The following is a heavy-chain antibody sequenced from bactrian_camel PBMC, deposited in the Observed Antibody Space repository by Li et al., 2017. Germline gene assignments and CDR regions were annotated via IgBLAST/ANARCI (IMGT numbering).Heavy chain of an antibody. Sequence: QLVESGGGLVQPGGSQRLSCAASGFDFGSYYMSWVRQAPGKGLEWVSSILSDGSGTRYVDSVKGRFTISRDNANNATYLQMNSLKSEDTALYYCTTSPHMAVWGQGTQVTVS. CDR2: ILSDGSGT. J-gene: IGHJ4*01. D-gene: IGHD1*01. CDR1: GFDFGSYY. CDR3: TTSPHMAV. V-gene: IGHV3-2*01.